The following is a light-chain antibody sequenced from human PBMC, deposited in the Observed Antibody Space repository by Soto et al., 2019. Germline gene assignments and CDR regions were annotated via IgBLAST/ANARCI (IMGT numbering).Light chain of an antibody. Sequence: DIVMTQSPLSLPVTPGEPASISCRSSQSLLHSNGYNYLDWYLQKPGQSPQLLIYLGSNRASGVPDRFSGSGSGTDFTLKISRVEAEDVGAYYCMQALQTRGFGGGTKVEIK. V-gene: IGKV2-28*01. CDR3: MQALQTRG. CDR2: LGS. J-gene: IGKJ4*01. CDR1: QSLLHSNGYNY.